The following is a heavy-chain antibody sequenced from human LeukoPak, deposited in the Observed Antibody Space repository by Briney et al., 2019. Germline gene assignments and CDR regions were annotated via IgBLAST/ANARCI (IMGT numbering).Heavy chain of an antibody. CDR2: ISYDGSNK. J-gene: IGHJ4*02. D-gene: IGHD4-17*01. CDR3: ARTVYGDYEYYFDY. Sequence: GGSLRLSCAASGVTFSSYAMHWVRQAPARGLEWVAVISYDGSNKYYADSVKGRFTTSRDNSKNTLYLQMNSLRAEDTAVYYCARTVYGDYEYYFDYWGQGTLVTVSS. CDR1: GVTFSSYA. V-gene: IGHV3-30-3*01.